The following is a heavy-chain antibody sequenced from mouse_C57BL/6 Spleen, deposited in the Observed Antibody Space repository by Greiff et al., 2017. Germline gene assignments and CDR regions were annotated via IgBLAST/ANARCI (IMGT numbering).Heavy chain of an antibody. CDR2: INPSTGGT. D-gene: IGHD4-1*01. J-gene: IGHJ2*01. V-gene: IGHV1-42*01. Sequence: VQLQQSGPELVKPGASVKISCKASGYSFTGYYMNWVKQSPEKSLEWIGEINPSTGGTTYTQKFKAKATLTVDKSSSTAYMQLKSLTSEDSAVYYGERPLWDEGHFDYWGQGTTLTVSS. CDR1: GYSFTGYY. CDR3: ERPLWDEGHFDY.